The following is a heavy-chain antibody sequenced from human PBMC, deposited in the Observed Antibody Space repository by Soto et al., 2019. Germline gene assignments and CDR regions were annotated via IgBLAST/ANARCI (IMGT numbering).Heavy chain of an antibody. CDR1: GFTFSSYA. CDR3: AKDNSSSWYSYVYFDY. Sequence: GGSLRLSCAASGFTFSSYAMSWVRQAPGKGLEWVSAISGSGGSTYYADSVKGRFTISRDNSKNTLYLQMNSLRAEDTAVYYCAKDNSSSWYSYVYFDYWGQGTLVTVSS. D-gene: IGHD6-13*01. CDR2: ISGSGGST. J-gene: IGHJ4*02. V-gene: IGHV3-23*01.